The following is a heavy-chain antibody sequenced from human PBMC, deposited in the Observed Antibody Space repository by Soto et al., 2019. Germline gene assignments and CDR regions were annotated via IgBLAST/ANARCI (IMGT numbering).Heavy chain of an antibody. Sequence: KTSETLSLTCTVSGGSISSYYWSWIRQPPGKGLEWIGYIYYSGSTNYNPSLKSRVTISVDTSKNQFSLKMSSVSAADTAVYYCARGVVPAVIWGWFDPWGQGTLVTVSS. CDR1: GGSISSYY. V-gene: IGHV4-59*01. CDR3: ARGVVPAVIWGWFDP. CDR2: IYYSGST. D-gene: IGHD2-2*02. J-gene: IGHJ5*02.